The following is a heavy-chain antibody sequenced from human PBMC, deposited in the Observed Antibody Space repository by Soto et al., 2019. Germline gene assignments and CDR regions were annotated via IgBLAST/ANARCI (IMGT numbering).Heavy chain of an antibody. CDR2: IFHSGTT. CDR1: GGSISSGGYY. CDR3: AGVRGNLRLGWFDP. D-gene: IGHD6-19*01. Sequence: QVQLQESGPGLVKPSQTLSLTCTVSGGSISSGGYYWSWIRQHPGKGLAWMGYIFHSGTTYYNPAPKSRVTISSDTSKNQFSLKLPAVTAADTAVYYCAGVRGNLRLGWFDPWGQGTLVTFSS. J-gene: IGHJ5*02. V-gene: IGHV4-31*03.